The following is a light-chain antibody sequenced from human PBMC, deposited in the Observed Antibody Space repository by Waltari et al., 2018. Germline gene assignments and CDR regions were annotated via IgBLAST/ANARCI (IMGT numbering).Light chain of an antibody. V-gene: IGKV3-11*01. Sequence: EILLTQSPATLSLSPGDRATLSNRVTQNINIYLAWYQQKPGQAPRLVIHNASTRATGVPARFSGSGSGTDFTLTITSLEPEDFAVYYCQHRFNWPPVTFGQGTRLEIK. CDR1: QNINIY. CDR2: NAS. CDR3: QHRFNWPPVT. J-gene: IGKJ5*01.